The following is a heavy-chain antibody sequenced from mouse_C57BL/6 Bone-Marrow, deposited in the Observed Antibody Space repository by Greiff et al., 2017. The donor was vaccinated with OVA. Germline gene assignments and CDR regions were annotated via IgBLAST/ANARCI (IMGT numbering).Heavy chain of an antibody. Sequence: VQLQQPGAELVKPGASVKMSCKASGYTFTSYWITWVKQRPGQGLEWIGDIYPGSGSTNYNEKFKSKATLTVDISSSTAYMQLSSLTSEDSAVYYCARRGDYDAYWYFDVWGTGTTVTVSS. CDR3: ARRGDYDAYWYFDV. CDR1: GYTFTSYW. J-gene: IGHJ1*03. D-gene: IGHD2-4*01. CDR2: IYPGSGST. V-gene: IGHV1-55*01.